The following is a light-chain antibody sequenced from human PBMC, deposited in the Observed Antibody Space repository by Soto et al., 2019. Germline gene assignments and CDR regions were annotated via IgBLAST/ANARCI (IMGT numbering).Light chain of an antibody. J-gene: IGLJ2*01. CDR3: SSYAGSNNVV. Sequence: QSALTQPPSASGSPEKSVTISCTGTSSDVGGYNYVSWYQQHPGKAPKLMIYEVSKRPSGVPDRFSGSKSGNTASLTVSGLQAEDEADYYCSSYAGSNNVVFGGGTKVTVL. V-gene: IGLV2-8*01. CDR1: SSDVGGYNY. CDR2: EVS.